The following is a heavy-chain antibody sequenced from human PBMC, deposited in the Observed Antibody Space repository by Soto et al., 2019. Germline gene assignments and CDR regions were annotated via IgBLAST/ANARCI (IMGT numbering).Heavy chain of an antibody. Sequence: QVQLVQSGAEVKKPGSSVKGSCKASGGPFSSYTIDWVRQAPGQGLEWMGGIIPIFGTANYAQKFQGRVTITADESTSTAYMELRSLRAEYTAVDYCARGVHYDSSGYYYFYWGQGTLVTVSS. D-gene: IGHD3-22*01. J-gene: IGHJ4*02. CDR2: IIPIFGTA. CDR1: GGPFSSYT. CDR3: ARGVHYDSSGYYYFY. V-gene: IGHV1-69*01.